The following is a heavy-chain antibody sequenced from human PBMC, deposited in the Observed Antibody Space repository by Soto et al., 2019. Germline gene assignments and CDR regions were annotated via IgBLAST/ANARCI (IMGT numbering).Heavy chain of an antibody. CDR3: ARDNDYPYGMDV. CDR2: IYYSGST. Sequence: TSETLSLTCTVSGGSISSYYWSWIRQPPGKGLEWIGYIYYSGSTNYNPSLKSRVTISVDTSKNQFSLKLSSVTAADTAVYYCARDNDYPYGMDVWGQGTTVTVSS. V-gene: IGHV4-59*01. CDR1: GGSISSYY. J-gene: IGHJ6*02. D-gene: IGHD5-12*01.